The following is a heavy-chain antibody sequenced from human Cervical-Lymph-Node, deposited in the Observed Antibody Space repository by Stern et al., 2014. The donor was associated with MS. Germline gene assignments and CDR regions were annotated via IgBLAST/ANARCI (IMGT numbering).Heavy chain of an antibody. CDR2: VSYDGSDK. Sequence: VQLVESGGGVVQPGRSLRLSCAASGFTLRSYALHWVRQAPGKGLEWVAVVSYDGSDKYYANSVKGRFTISRDNSKNTLDLQMNSLRPEDTAVYYCARVWTTFSVHFYYGMDVWGQGTTVTVSS. CDR1: GFTLRSYA. J-gene: IGHJ6*02. CDR3: ARVWTTFSVHFYYGMDV. V-gene: IGHV3-30*01. D-gene: IGHD2/OR15-2a*01.